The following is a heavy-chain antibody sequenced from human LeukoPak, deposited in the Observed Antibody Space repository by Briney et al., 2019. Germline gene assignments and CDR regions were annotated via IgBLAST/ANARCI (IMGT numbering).Heavy chain of an antibody. CDR2: ISGSGGST. Sequence: GGSLRLSCVDSGVTFSNYWMNWVRQAPGKGLEWVSAISGSGGSTYYADSVKGRFTISRDNSKNTLYLQMNSLRAEDTAVYYCAKDSDYSGYDLFDYWGQGTLVTVSS. J-gene: IGHJ4*02. CDR1: GVTFSNYW. D-gene: IGHD5-12*01. V-gene: IGHV3-23*01. CDR3: AKDSDYSGYDLFDY.